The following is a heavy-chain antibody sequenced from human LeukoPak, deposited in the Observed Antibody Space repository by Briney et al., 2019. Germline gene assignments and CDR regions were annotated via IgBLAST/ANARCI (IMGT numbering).Heavy chain of an antibody. J-gene: IGHJ5*02. CDR1: GGSISSTWY. Sequence: PSETLSLTCTVFGGSISSTWYWGWIRQPPGKGLEWIGSIYHDGDTFYNPSLRSRIAMSVDTSKNQFSLKLGSVTAADTAVYYCAETNPQDWFDPWGQGILVTVSS. V-gene: IGHV4-39*07. CDR3: AETNPQDWFDP. CDR2: IYHDGDT. D-gene: IGHD2-8*01.